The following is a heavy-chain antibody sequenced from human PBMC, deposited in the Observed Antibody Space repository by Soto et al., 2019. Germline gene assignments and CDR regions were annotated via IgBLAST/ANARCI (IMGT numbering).Heavy chain of an antibody. J-gene: IGHJ3*02. CDR1: GASMNTYF. CDR3: ARDERDSGEGFDT. V-gene: IGHV4-4*07. Sequence: QVQLQESGPGLVKPSETLSLTCSVSGASMNTYFWSWIRQPAGKGLEWIGRVYTSGTTNFNPSLKSRVTMSVVTSKKQVSLKLISLTAADAGLYYCARDERDSGEGFDTWGQGTMVTVSS. D-gene: IGHD3-10*01. CDR2: VYTSGTT.